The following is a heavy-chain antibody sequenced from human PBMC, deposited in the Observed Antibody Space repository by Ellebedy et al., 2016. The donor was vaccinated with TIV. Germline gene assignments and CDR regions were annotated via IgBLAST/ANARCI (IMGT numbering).Heavy chain of an antibody. CDR1: GFTFSNDG. CDR2: LSYDASKK. CDR3: ATDGTTGGLNP. D-gene: IGHD1-1*01. V-gene: IGHV3-30*03. J-gene: IGHJ5*02. Sequence: GGSLRLXXAASGFTFSNDGIHWVRQAPGKGLEWVAFLSYDASKKYYADSVEGRFSISRDNSKNTLYLQMNSLRSEDTALYYCATDGTTGGLNPWGQGTLVTVSS.